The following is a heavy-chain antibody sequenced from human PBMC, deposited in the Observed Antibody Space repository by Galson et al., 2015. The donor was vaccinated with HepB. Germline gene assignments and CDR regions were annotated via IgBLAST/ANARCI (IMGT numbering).Heavy chain of an antibody. CDR2: INHSGST. V-gene: IGHV4-34*01. Sequence: ETLSLTCAVYGGSFSGYYWSWIRQPPGKGLEWIGEINHSGSTNYNPSLKSRVTISVDTSKNQFSLKLSSVTAADTAVYYCAREAWGQQLETWGQGTLVTVSS. D-gene: IGHD6-13*01. CDR3: AREAWGQQLET. CDR1: GGSFSGYY. J-gene: IGHJ5*02.